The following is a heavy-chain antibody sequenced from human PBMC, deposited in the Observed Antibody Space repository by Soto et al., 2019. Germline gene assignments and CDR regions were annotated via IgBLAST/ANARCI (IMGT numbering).Heavy chain of an antibody. Sequence: ASVKVSCKASGYTFTSYAMHWVRQAPGQRLEWMGWISAYNGNTNYAQKLQGRVTMTTDTSTSTAYMELRSLRSDDTAVYYCARDARYFDWLPTSYYYGMDVWGQGTTVTV. D-gene: IGHD3-9*01. CDR2: ISAYNGNT. V-gene: IGHV1-18*01. CDR1: GYTFTSYA. J-gene: IGHJ6*02. CDR3: ARDARYFDWLPTSYYYGMDV.